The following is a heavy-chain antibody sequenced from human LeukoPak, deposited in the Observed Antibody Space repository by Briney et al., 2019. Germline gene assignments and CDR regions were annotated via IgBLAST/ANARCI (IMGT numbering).Heavy chain of an antibody. V-gene: IGHV3-7*01. Sequence: GGSLRLSCAASGFNFSSYWMNWVRQAPGKGLEWVANINQNGGEKYYVDSVKGRFTISRDNGKNSLYLQMNSLRAEDTAVYYCARYRHLGYWGQGTLVTVSS. J-gene: IGHJ4*02. CDR3: ARYRHLGY. CDR1: GFNFSSYW. CDR2: INQNGGEK.